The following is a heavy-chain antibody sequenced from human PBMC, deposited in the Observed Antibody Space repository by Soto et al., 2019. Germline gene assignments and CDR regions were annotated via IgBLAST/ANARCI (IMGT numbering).Heavy chain of an antibody. J-gene: IGHJ6*02. V-gene: IGHV1-18*01. Sequence: ASVKVSCKASGYTFTSYVISWVRQAPGQGLEWMGWISAYNGNTNYAQKLQGRVTMTTDTSTSTAYMELRSLSSDDTAVYYCARDLQLRFLEWILLTNDYFFYGMDVWG. CDR3: ARDLQLRFLEWILLTNDYFFYGMDV. CDR2: ISAYNGNT. CDR1: GYTFTSYV. D-gene: IGHD3-3*01.